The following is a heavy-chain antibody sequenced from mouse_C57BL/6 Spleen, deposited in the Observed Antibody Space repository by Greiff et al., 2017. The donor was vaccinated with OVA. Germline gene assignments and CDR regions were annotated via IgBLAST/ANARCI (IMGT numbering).Heavy chain of an antibody. J-gene: IGHJ1*03. CDR3: TTITTVVARFRGV. V-gene: IGHV14-1*01. CDR2: IDPEDGDT. Sequence: EVQLQESGAELVRPGASVKLSCTASGFNIKDYYMHWVKQRPEQGLEWIGRIDPEDGDTEYAPKFQGKATMTADTSSNTAYLQLSSLTSEDTAVYYCTTITTVVARFRGVWGTGTTVTVSS. D-gene: IGHD1-1*01. CDR1: GFNIKDYY.